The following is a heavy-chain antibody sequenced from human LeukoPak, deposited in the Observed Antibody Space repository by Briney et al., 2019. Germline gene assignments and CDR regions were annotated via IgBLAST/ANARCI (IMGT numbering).Heavy chain of an antibody. J-gene: IGHJ4*02. V-gene: IGHV4-34*01. CDR2: INHSGST. D-gene: IGHD5-18*01. Sequence: PSETLSLTCAVYGGSFSGYYWSWIRQPPGKGLEWIGEINHSGSTNYNPSLKSRVTISVDTSKNQFSLKLSSVTAADTAVYYCAKGYSYGYADYWGQGTLVTVSS. CDR1: GGSFSGYY. CDR3: AKGYSYGYADY.